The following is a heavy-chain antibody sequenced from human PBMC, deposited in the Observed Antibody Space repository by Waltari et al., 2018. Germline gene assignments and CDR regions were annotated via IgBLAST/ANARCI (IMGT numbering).Heavy chain of an antibody. CDR1: GGSVSSSSYN. CDR2: IWRGRNT. V-gene: IGHV4-39*01. CDR3: ASSRVGHDELDT. D-gene: IGHD1-1*01. Sequence: QLHLQESGPGLVKPSETLSLTCTVSGGSVSSSSYNWVWIRQPPGKGLEWIANIWRGRNTYSNPALKGRVSIFVQPSTNEVSMKLTSLTAAITAVYYCASSRVGHDELDTWGQGTLVIVSS. J-gene: IGHJ5*02.